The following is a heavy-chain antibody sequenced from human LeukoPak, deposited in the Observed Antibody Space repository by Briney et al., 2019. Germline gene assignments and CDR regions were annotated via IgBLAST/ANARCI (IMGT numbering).Heavy chain of an antibody. CDR1: GGSFSGYY. Sequence: SETLSLTCAVYGGSFSGYYWSWIRQPPGKGLEWIGEINHSGSTNYNPSLKSRVTISVDTSKNQFSLKLSSVTAADTAVYYCARGRRYSSSSYYYYYMDVWGKGTTVTVSS. CDR3: ARGRRYSSSSYYYYYMDV. CDR2: INHSGST. D-gene: IGHD6-6*01. J-gene: IGHJ6*03. V-gene: IGHV4-34*01.